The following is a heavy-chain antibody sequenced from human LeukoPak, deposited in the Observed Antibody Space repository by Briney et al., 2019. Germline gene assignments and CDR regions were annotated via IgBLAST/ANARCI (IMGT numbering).Heavy chain of an antibody. CDR1: GFPFNTYA. CDR2: ISSNGDNT. J-gene: IGHJ4*02. D-gene: IGHD1-26*01. CDR3: ARDSGSYSDY. Sequence: GGSLRLSCSASGFPFNTYAIHWVRQAPGKGLEYVAGISSNGDNTDFADSTKGRFTISRDNSKSTLFLQMNSLRAEDTAVYYCARDSGSYSDYWGQGTLVTVSS. V-gene: IGHV3-64*04.